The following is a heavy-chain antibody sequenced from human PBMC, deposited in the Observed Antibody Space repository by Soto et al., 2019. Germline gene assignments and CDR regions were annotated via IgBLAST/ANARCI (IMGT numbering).Heavy chain of an antibody. Sequence: SVKVSCKASGGTFSSYAISWVRQAPGQGLEWMGGIIPIFGTANYAQKFQGRVTITADESTSTAYMELSSLRSEDTAVYYCARSTSNYDILTGYPPRWFDPWGQGTLVTVSS. J-gene: IGHJ5*02. D-gene: IGHD3-9*01. CDR1: GGTFSSYA. CDR3: ARSTSNYDILTGYPPRWFDP. CDR2: IIPIFGTA. V-gene: IGHV1-69*13.